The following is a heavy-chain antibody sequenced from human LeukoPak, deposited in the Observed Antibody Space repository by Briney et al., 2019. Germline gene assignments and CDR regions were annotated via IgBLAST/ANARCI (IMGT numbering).Heavy chain of an antibody. Sequence: PGGSLRLSCAASGFTFSSYAMHWVRQAPGKGLEWVAVISYDGSNKYYADSVKGRFTISRDNSKNTLYLQMNSLRAEDTAVYYCARSQREQQLPHGGWGQGTLVTVSS. V-gene: IGHV3-30-3*01. CDR1: GFTFSSYA. J-gene: IGHJ4*02. CDR3: ARSQREQQLPHGG. D-gene: IGHD6-13*01. CDR2: ISYDGSNK.